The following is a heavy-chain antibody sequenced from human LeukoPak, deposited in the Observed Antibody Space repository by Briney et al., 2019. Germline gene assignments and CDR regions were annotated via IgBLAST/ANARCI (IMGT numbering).Heavy chain of an antibody. V-gene: IGHV3-48*03. CDR3: AAIAAAGTYQRRYYYAMDV. CDR1: GFTFSTYE. Sequence: GGSLRLSCAASGFTFSTYEMNWVGQAPGKGLEWVSYISGSGSTIYYADSVKGRFTISRDNAKSSLYLQMNSLRAEDMAVYYCAAIAAAGTYQRRYYYAMDVWGQGTTVTVS. D-gene: IGHD6-13*01. J-gene: IGHJ6*02. CDR2: ISGSGSTI.